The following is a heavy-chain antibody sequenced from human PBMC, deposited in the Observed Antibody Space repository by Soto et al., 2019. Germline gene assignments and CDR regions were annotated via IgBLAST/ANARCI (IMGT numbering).Heavy chain of an antibody. CDR1: GGSFSGYY. J-gene: IGHJ4*02. V-gene: IGHV4-34*01. CDR2: INHSGST. Sequence: SETLSLTCAVYGGSFSGYYWSWIRQPPGKGLEWIGEINHSGSTNYNPSLKSRVTISVDTSKNQFSLKLSSVTAADTAVYYCARGPGQQSQTHYDYWGQGTLVTVSS. CDR3: ARGPGQQSQTHYDY. D-gene: IGHD6-13*01.